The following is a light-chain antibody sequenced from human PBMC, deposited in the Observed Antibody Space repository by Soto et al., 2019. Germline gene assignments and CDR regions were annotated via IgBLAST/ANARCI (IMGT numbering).Light chain of an antibody. V-gene: IGKV1-39*01. CDR1: QSISNF. CDR3: QQSYSSPWT. CDR2: AAS. J-gene: IGKJ1*01. Sequence: DIQMTQSPTSLSASVGDRVTITCRASQSISNFLNWYQHKPGKAPKFLIYAASSLQSGVPSRFSGSGSGTDFTLTISSLQPEDFATYYCQQSYSSPWTFGQGTKVEIK.